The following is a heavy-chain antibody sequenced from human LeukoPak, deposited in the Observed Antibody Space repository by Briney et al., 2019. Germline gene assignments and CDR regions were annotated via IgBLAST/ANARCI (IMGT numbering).Heavy chain of an antibody. D-gene: IGHD3-10*01. CDR1: GGSFSGYY. V-gene: IGHV4-34*01. Sequence: PSETLSFTCAVYGGSFSGYYWSWVRQPPGKGLEWIGEINHSGSTNYNPSLKSRVTISVDTSKNQFSLKLSSVTAADTAVYYCARTRPYYYGSGSRTYFDYWGQGTLVTVSS. J-gene: IGHJ4*02. CDR2: INHSGST. CDR3: ARTRPYYYGSGSRTYFDY.